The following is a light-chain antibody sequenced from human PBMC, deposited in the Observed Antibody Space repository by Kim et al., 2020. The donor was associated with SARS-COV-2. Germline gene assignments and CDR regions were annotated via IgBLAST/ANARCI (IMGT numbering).Light chain of an antibody. V-gene: IGLV2-14*01. J-gene: IGLJ3*02. CDR2: DVS. Sequence: QLVLTQPASVSGSPGQSITISCTGTSSDVGGYNYVSWYQQHPGKAPKLMIYDVSKRPSGVSNRFSGSKSGNTASLTISGLQAEDEADYYCSSYTSSSTAFGGGTQLTVL. CDR1: SSDVGGYNY. CDR3: SSYTSSSTA.